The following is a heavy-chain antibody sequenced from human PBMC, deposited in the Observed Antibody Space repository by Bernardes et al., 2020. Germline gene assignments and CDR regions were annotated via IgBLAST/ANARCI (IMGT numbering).Heavy chain of an antibody. CDR2: ISSSGSTI. J-gene: IGHJ6*04. CDR1: GLTLSDYY. D-gene: IGHD2-2*01. Sequence: GGSLRLSCAASGLTLSDYYMSWIRQAPGKGLEWVSYISSSGSTIYYADSVKGRFTISRDNAKNALYLQMNSLRAEDTAAYYCARDGYCSSTSCYAGPGYYGMDVWGKGTTVTVSS. CDR3: ARDGYCSSTSCYAGPGYYGMDV. V-gene: IGHV3-11*01.